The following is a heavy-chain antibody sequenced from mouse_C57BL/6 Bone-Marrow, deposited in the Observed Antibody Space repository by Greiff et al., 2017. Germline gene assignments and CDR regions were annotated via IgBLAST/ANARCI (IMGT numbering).Heavy chain of an antibody. CDR1: GYSFTGYY. V-gene: IGHV1-42*01. CDR3: ARGHSDGSGDVWFAY. J-gene: IGHJ3*01. D-gene: IGHD3-2*02. Sequence: VQLQQSGPELVKPGASVKISCKASGYSFTGYYMHWVKQSPEKSLEWIGEINPSTGGTTYNQKFKAKATLTVDKSSSTAYMQLKSLTSEDSAVYYCARGHSDGSGDVWFAYWGQGTLVTVSA. CDR2: INPSTGGT.